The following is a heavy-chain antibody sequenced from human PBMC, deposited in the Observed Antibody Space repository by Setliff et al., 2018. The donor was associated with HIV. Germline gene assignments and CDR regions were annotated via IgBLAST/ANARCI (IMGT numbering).Heavy chain of an antibody. D-gene: IGHD4-17*01. CDR1: GYTLTNYG. CDR3: ARVIDYGVLYWSYYMDV. Sequence: ASVKVSCKASGYTLTNYGISWGRQAPGQGLEWMGWISADNGDTNYPQKRQGRDTMTTDTSTSTAYMELRSLRSDDTAVYYCARVIDYGVLYWSYYMDVWGKGTTVTVSS. V-gene: IGHV1-18*01. J-gene: IGHJ6*03. CDR2: ISADNGDT.